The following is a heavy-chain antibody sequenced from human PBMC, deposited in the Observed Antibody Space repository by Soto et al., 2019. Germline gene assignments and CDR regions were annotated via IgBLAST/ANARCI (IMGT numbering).Heavy chain of an antibody. CDR2: INPNSGDA. CDR3: AREASAVFALDS. D-gene: IGHD6-19*01. CDR1: GYTFTAYA. Sequence: QVQLVHSGAELKKPGASVKVSCKASGYTFTAYAMHWVRQAPGQGLEWMGWINPNSGDATYAQKFQGRVTMTMDTSITTAYMELSSLSYDDTAVYYCAREASAVFALDSWGQGTLVTVSS. J-gene: IGHJ4*02. V-gene: IGHV1-2*02.